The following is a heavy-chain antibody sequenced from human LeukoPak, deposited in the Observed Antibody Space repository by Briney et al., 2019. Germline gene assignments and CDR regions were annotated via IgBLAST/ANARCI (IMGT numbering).Heavy chain of an antibody. CDR3: ARGEYQLPGES. D-gene: IGHD2-2*01. Sequence: GGSLRLSCAASGFTFSSYAMSWVRQAPGKGLEWVANIKQDGSEKYYVDSVKGRFTISRDNAKNSLYLQMNSLRAEDTAVYYCARGEYQLPGESWGQGTLVTVSS. V-gene: IGHV3-7*03. CDR1: GFTFSSYA. J-gene: IGHJ5*02. CDR2: IKQDGSEK.